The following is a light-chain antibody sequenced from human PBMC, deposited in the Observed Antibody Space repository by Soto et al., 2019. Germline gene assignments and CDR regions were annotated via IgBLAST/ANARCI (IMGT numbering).Light chain of an antibody. CDR3: QQYNNSPIT. Sequence: EVVLTQSPATLSVSPGERATLSCRASHNINPILAWYQQKPGQAPRLLIYGASTRATGIPARFSGSGSGTDFSLVITSLQSEDFAVYYCQQYNNSPITFGQGTRLEI. J-gene: IGKJ5*01. CDR1: HNINPI. V-gene: IGKV3-15*01. CDR2: GAS.